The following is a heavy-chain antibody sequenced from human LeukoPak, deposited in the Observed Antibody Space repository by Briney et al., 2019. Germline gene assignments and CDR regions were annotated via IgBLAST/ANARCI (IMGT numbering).Heavy chain of an antibody. CDR1: GGSISSSSYY. D-gene: IGHD3-10*01. CDR2: IYYSGTT. CDR3: ARRGYYGSGSYTYFQH. J-gene: IGHJ1*01. Sequence: SVTLSLTCSVSGGSISSSSYYWGWIRQPPGKGLEWIATIYYSGTTYYNPSLKSRVTISVDTSKNQFSLKPSSVTAADTAVYYCARRGYYGSGSYTYFQHWGQGTLVTVSS. V-gene: IGHV4-39*01.